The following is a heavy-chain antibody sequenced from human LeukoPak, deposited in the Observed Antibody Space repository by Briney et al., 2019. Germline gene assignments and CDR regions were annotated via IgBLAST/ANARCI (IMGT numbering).Heavy chain of an antibody. CDR1: GFTFSSYA. D-gene: IGHD5-12*01. V-gene: IGHV3-23*01. CDR2: ISGSGGST. J-gene: IGHJ4*02. Sequence: GGSLRLSCAASGFTFSSYAMSWVRQAPGKGLEWVSAISGSGGSTYYADSVKGRFTISRDNSKNTLYLRMNSLRAEDTAVYYCARRLGSVATFYYFDYWGQGTLVTVSS. CDR3: ARRLGSVATFYYFDY.